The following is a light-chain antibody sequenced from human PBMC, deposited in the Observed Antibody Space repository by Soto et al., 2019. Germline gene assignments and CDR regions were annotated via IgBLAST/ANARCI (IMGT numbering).Light chain of an antibody. Sequence: EIVLTQSPGTLSLSPGEIATLSCRASQSVSSTYIAWYQQNPGQAPRLLICGASSRDTGIPDRCSGSGSGADLPLTIGTLEPEDFAVYFCQQYATSPAFTFGQGTKVQIK. CDR1: QSVSSTY. J-gene: IGKJ2*01. CDR2: GAS. V-gene: IGKV3-20*01. CDR3: QQYATSPAFT.